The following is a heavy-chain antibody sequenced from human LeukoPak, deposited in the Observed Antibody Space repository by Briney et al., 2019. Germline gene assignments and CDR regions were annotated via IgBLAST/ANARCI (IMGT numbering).Heavy chain of an antibody. CDR3: ARIVSSHWDT. CDR2: ISDSGSTI. J-gene: IGHJ5*02. D-gene: IGHD7-27*01. Sequence: PGGTLRLSCAASGFTFSDYHMSWIRQAPGKGLKWVSYISDSGSTIYYADTVKGRFTISRDNAKNSLYLKMNSLRAEDTAVYYCARIVSSHWDTWGQGTLVTVSS. CDR1: GFTFSDYH. V-gene: IGHV3-11*01.